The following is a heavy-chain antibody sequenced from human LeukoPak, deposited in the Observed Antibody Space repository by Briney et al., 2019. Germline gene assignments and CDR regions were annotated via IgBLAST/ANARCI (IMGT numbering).Heavy chain of an antibody. CDR1: GGSFSGYY. Sequence: SETLSLTCAVYGGSFSGYYWSWIRQPPGKGLEGIGEINHSGSTNYNPSLKSRLTISLDTSKNQFSLKLNSVTAPDTAVYYCARGRITMVREVLYYFDYWGQGTLVTVSS. CDR3: ARGRITMVREVLYYFDY. V-gene: IGHV4-34*01. D-gene: IGHD3-10*01. J-gene: IGHJ4*02. CDR2: INHSGST.